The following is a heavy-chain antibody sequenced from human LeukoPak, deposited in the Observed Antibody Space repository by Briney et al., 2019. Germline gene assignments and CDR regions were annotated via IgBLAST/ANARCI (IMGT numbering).Heavy chain of an antibody. CDR3: ATTSGYFYY. Sequence: ASVKVSCKASGYTFTDYYVHWVRQAPGQGLERMGRINPSSGDTNYAQNFQGRVTMTRDTSISTAYMELSRLRSDDTAVYYCATTSGYFYYWGQGTLVTVSS. V-gene: IGHV1-2*06. J-gene: IGHJ4*02. D-gene: IGHD1-26*01. CDR2: INPSSGDT. CDR1: GYTFTDYY.